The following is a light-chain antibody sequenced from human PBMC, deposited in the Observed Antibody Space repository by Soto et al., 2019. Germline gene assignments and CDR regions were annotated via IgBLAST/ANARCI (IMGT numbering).Light chain of an antibody. CDR2: WAS. CDR3: QQYYWPPWT. Sequence: DIVMTQSPDSLAVSLGERATINCKSSQSVLYSSNNKNYLAWYQQKPGQPPRLIIYWASTRESVVPDRFRGSGSGTDFTLTISRLQAEDVAVYYCQQYYWPPWTFGQGTKVEIK. J-gene: IGKJ1*01. CDR1: QSVLYSSNNKNY. V-gene: IGKV4-1*01.